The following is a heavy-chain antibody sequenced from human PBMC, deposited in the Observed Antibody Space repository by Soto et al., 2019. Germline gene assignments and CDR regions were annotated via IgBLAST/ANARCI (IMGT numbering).Heavy chain of an antibody. CDR3: ARERPDGAGLDP. J-gene: IGHJ5*02. CDR1: GGSISSGDYY. V-gene: IGHV4-30-4*01. Sequence: SETLSLTCTVSGGSISSGDYYWSWIRQPPGKGLEWIGYIYHSGSTYYNPSLKSRVTISVDTSKNQFSLKLSSVTAADTAVYYCARERPDGAGLDPWGQGTLVTVSS. CDR2: IYHSGST. D-gene: IGHD6-6*01.